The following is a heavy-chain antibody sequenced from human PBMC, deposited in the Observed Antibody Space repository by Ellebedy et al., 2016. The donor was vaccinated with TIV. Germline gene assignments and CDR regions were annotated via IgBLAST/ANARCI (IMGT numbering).Heavy chain of an antibody. J-gene: IGHJ4*02. D-gene: IGHD5-24*01. CDR2: ISSSGSTI. Sequence: GESLKISXAASGFTFSDYYMSWIRQAPGKGLEWVSYISSSGSTIYYADSVKGRFTISRDNAKNSLYLQMNSLRAEDTAVYYCARDLEMATITPFDYWGQGTLVTVSS. CDR1: GFTFSDYY. V-gene: IGHV3-11*01. CDR3: ARDLEMATITPFDY.